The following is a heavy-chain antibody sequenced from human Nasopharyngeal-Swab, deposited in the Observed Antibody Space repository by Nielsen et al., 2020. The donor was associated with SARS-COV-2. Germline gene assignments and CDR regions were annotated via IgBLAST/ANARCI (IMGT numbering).Heavy chain of an antibody. V-gene: IGHV1-58*01. CDR2: IVVGSGNT. CDR3: AADRRYDFWSGYPAFDY. CDR1: GFTFTSSA. Sequence: SVKVSCKASGFTFTSSAVQWVRQARGQRLEWIGWIVVGSGNTNYAQKFQERVTITRDMSTSTAYMELSSLRSKDTAVYYCAADRRYDFWSGYPAFDYWGQGTLVTVSS. D-gene: IGHD3-3*01. J-gene: IGHJ4*02.